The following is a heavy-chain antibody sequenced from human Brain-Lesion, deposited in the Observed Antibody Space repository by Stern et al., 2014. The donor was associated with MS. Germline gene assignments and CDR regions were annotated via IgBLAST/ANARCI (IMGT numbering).Heavy chain of an antibody. J-gene: IGHJ6*02. D-gene: IGHD3-3*01. CDR1: GYIFTGYY. Sequence: VQLVESGAEVKQPGASVKVSCKTSGYIFTGYYIHWVRQAPGQGLEWMSWINPNNGGTKYAQKFQGRVNMSRDTSSSTAYVELSSLTSDDTAVYYCARDQRGITIFGVVTDYYYLGMDVWGQGTTVTVSS. CDR3: ARDQRGITIFGVVTDYYYLGMDV. CDR2: INPNNGGT. V-gene: IGHV1-2*02.